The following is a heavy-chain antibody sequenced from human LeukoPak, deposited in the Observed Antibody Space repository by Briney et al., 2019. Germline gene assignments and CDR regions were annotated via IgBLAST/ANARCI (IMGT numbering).Heavy chain of an antibody. CDR1: IDSFSNYH. CDR2: VNESGGT. CDR3: ARGQGATVPQVGKNWFDP. J-gene: IGHJ5*02. V-gene: IGHV4-34*01. D-gene: IGHD1-26*01. Sequence: SETLSLTCAVYIDSFSNYHWNWIRQTPAKGMEWIGEVNESGGTNISPSLRSRVILSVDTSKNQFSLKLISVAVADTAIYYCARGQGATVPQVGKNWFDPWGQGTRVTVSS.